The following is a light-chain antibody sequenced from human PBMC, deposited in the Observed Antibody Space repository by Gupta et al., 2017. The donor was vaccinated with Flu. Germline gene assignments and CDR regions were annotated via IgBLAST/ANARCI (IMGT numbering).Light chain of an antibody. Sequence: EIVLTQSPATLSLSPRERATLTCRASQSVGTYLAWYQQKPGQTPRLLIYDASSRATGIPARFSGSGSGTDFTLTISSLEPEEFAVYYCQRRSKGPQYTFGQGTRLEI. CDR1: QSVGTY. V-gene: IGKV3-11*01. CDR3: QRRSKGPQYT. CDR2: DAS. J-gene: IGKJ2*01.